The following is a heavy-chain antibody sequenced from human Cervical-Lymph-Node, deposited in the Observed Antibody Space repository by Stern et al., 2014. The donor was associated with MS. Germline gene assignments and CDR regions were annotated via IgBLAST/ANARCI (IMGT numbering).Heavy chain of an antibody. Sequence: ITLKESGPTLVKPTQTLTLTCTFSGFSVSTDGEGVGWIRKPPGKALEWLALIYWDGNERYSPSLKSRLTITKDTSKNQVVLVMTNMDPVDTGTYYCAHRAGNMVRGVTFFDYWGQGTLVTVSS. CDR3: AHRAGNMVRGVTFFDY. CDR1: GFSVSTDGEG. V-gene: IGHV2-5*02. CDR2: IYWDGNE. D-gene: IGHD3-10*01. J-gene: IGHJ4*02.